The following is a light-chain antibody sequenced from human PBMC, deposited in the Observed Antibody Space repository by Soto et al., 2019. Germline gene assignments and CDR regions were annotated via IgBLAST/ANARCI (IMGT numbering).Light chain of an antibody. Sequence: QSVLTQSPSASASLGASVKLTCTLSSGHSSYAIAWHQQQPEKGPRYLMKLNSDGSHYKGDGIPDRFSGSSSGTERHLTISSLQSEDEAEYYCQTWGTGIRVFGGGTKVTVL. CDR2: LNSDGSH. CDR1: SGHSSYA. CDR3: QTWGTGIRV. J-gene: IGLJ3*02. V-gene: IGLV4-69*01.